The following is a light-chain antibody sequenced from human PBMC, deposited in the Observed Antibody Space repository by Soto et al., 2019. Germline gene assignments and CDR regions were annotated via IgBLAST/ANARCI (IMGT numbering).Light chain of an antibody. V-gene: IGKV1-39*01. CDR3: QQSYSTPRS. J-gene: IGKJ3*01. CDR1: QSISSY. CDR2: AAS. Sequence: DIQMTPSPSSLSASVGDRVTITCRASQSISSYLNWYQQKPGKAPKLLIYAASSLQSGVPSRFSGSGSGTDFTLNISSLQPEDFATYYCQQSYSTPRSFGPGTKVDIK.